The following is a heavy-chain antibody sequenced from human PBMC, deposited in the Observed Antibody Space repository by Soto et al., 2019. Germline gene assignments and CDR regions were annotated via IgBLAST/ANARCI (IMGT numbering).Heavy chain of an antibody. J-gene: IGHJ4*02. D-gene: IGHD1-26*01. CDR2: IGASGGST. CDR1: GFTFRTYA. CDR3: AKSLWVGATSEGIDY. V-gene: IGHV3-23*01. Sequence: EVQLLESGGTLVQPGGSLRLSGAASGFTFRTYAMNWVRQAPGKGLEWVSGIGASGGSTYYSDSLKGRFTISRDNSRNTVFLQMKSLRAEDTAVYYCAKSLWVGATSEGIDYWGQGTLVTVSS.